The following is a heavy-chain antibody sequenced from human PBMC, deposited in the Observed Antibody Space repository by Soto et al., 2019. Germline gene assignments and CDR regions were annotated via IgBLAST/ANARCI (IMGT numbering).Heavy chain of an antibody. CDR2: IYYSGST. CDR1: GGSISSYY. V-gene: IGHV4-59*01. J-gene: IGHJ5*02. Sequence: LSLTCTVSGGSISSYYWSWIRQPPGKGLEWIGYIYYSGSTNYNPSLKSRVTISVDTSKNPFSLKLSSVTAADTAVYYCARGGSGYSYGYWFDPWGQGTLVTVSS. CDR3: ARGGSGYSYGYWFDP. D-gene: IGHD5-18*01.